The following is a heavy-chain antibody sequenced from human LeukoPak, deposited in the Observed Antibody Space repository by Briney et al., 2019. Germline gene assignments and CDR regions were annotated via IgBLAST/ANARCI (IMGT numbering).Heavy chain of an antibody. J-gene: IGHJ4*02. CDR3: ANLYSTNY. CDR1: GFTVSSNY. Sequence: GGSLRLSCAASGFTVSSNYMSWVRQAPGKGLEWVSIIYRDDRTFYADSVKDRFTISRDNSKKTLFLQMNSLRAEDTAVYYCANLYSTNYWGQGTLVTVSS. V-gene: IGHV3-66*01. CDR2: IYRDDRT. D-gene: IGHD6-13*01.